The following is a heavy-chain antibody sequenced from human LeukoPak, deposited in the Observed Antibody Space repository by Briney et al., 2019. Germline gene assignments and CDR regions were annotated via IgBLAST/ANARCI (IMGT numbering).Heavy chain of an antibody. D-gene: IGHD6-19*01. CDR2: INPNSGGT. CDR1: GYTFTGHY. Sequence: ASVNVSCKASGYTFTGHYMHWVRQAPGQGLEWMGWINPNSGGTNYAQKFQGRVTMTRDTSISTAYMELSRLRSDDTAVYYCAREEAVAGNRWFDPWGQGTLVTVSS. CDR3: AREEAVAGNRWFDP. J-gene: IGHJ5*02. V-gene: IGHV1-2*02.